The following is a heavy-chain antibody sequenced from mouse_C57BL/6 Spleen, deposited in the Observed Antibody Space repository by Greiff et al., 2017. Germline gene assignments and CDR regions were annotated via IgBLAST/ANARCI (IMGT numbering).Heavy chain of an antibody. CDR1: GYTFTDYE. J-gene: IGHJ2*01. V-gene: IGHV1-15*01. CDR3: TRENEKGYFDY. Sequence: VQLQQSGAELVRPGASVTLSCKASGYTFTDYEMHWVKQTPVHGLEWIGAIDPETGGTAYNQKFKGKAILTADKSTSKAYLQLRILTSEDSAVYYCTRENEKGYFDYWGQGTTLTVSS. CDR2: IDPETGGT.